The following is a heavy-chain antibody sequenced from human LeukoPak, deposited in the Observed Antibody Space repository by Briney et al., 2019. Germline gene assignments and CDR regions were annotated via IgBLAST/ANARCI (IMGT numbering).Heavy chain of an antibody. J-gene: IGHJ4*02. CDR3: ARQQLVSPCVN. D-gene: IGHD6-13*01. V-gene: IGHV3-7*01. CDR1: GFTFSSYW. CDR2: IKQDGSEI. Sequence: PGGSLRLSCVASGFTFSSYWMSWVRQAPGKGLQWVANIKQDGSEIYYVDSVKGRFTISRDNAKNSLYLQMNSLRAEDTAVYYCARQQLVSPCVNWGQGTLVTVSS.